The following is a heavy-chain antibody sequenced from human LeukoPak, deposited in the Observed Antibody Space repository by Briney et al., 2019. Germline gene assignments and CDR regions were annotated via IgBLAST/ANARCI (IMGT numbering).Heavy chain of an antibody. CDR3: ARGEDSSGFDY. CDR1: GYIFTSYW. Sequence: GESQKICNKGSGYIFTSYWISWVRQMPGKRLEWMGRIDPSDSYTNYSPSFQGHVTISADKSISTAYLQWSSLKASDTAMYYCARGEDSSGFDYWSQGTLVTVSS. J-gene: IGHJ4*02. V-gene: IGHV5-10-1*01. CDR2: IDPSDSYT. D-gene: IGHD6-19*01.